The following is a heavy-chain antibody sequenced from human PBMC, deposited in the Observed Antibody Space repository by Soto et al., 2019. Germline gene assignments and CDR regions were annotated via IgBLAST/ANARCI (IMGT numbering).Heavy chain of an antibody. D-gene: IGHD3-10*01. CDR3: AKDRTMARGIRAFDI. CDR1: GFAFGNYP. V-gene: IGHV3-23*01. CDR2: ISGTGGMT. J-gene: IGHJ3*02. Sequence: EAQLLQSGGGLVPPGGSLRLSCVASGFAFGNYPMAGVRRTPGKGLQWISTISGTGGMTDYEDSVRGRFTVSIDHSKDTIHLQMTSLRVDDTAVYYCAKDRTMARGIRAFDIWGQGTTVTISS.